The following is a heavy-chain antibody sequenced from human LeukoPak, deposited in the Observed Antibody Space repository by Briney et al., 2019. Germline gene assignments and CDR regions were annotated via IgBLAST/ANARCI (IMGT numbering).Heavy chain of an antibody. V-gene: IGHV3-30*02. CDR2: IRYDGSNK. Sequence: PGGSLRLSCAASGFTFSSYGMHWVRQAPGKGLEWVAFIRYDGSNKYYADSVKGRFIISRDNSKNTLYLQMNSLRAEDTAVYYCAKDHEPGVATNLRGLFDYWGQGTLVTVSS. D-gene: IGHD5-12*01. CDR1: GFTFSSYG. CDR3: AKDHEPGVATNLRGLFDY. J-gene: IGHJ4*02.